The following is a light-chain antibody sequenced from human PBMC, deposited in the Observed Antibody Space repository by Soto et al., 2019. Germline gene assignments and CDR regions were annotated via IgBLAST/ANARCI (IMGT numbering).Light chain of an antibody. CDR1: QSVSNNY. J-gene: IGKJ1*01. V-gene: IGKV3-20*01. Sequence: EIVLTQSPGTLSLSPGERATLSCRASQSVSNNYLAWYQHKPGQAPRLLIYGASSRATGIPDRFSGSGSGTDFTLTIGRLEPEDFAVYYCQHYGSSARTFGQGTKVEIK. CDR2: GAS. CDR3: QHYGSSART.